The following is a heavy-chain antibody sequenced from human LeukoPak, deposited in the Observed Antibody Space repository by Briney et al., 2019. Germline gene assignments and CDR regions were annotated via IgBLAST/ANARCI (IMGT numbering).Heavy chain of an antibody. J-gene: IGHJ3*02. CDR2: IYYSGST. V-gene: IGHV4-59*08. Sequence: PSETLSLTCTVSGGSISSYYWSWIRQPPGKGLEWIGYIYYSGSTNYNPSLKSRVTISVDTSKNQFSLKLSSVTAADTAVYYCATTGSLLHGDAFDIWGQGTMVTVSS. CDR3: ATTGSLLHGDAFDI. CDR1: GGSISSYY. D-gene: IGHD3-9*01.